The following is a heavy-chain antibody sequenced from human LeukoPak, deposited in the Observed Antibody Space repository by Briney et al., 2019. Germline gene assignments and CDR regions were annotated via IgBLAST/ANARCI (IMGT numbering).Heavy chain of an antibody. CDR1: GFTLCSYW. CDR3: ARDDPKKQPDKGDY. Sequence: PGGSLTLSCAASGFTLCSYWTHWVPQATEKALVCVSRINSEESSTSYADSVNGRFTIYRHNPKKTLYLQMNSLGAEYTAVYYCARDDPKKQPDKGDYWGQGTLVTVSS. J-gene: IGHJ4*02. CDR2: INSEESST. D-gene: IGHD6-13*01. V-gene: IGHV3-74*01.